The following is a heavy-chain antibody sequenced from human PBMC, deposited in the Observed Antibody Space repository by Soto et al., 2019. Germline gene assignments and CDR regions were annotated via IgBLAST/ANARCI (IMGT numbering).Heavy chain of an antibody. Sequence: GASVKVSCKASGYTFTSYYMHWVRQAPGQGLEWMGIINPSGGSTSYAQKFQGRVTMTRDTSTSTVYMELSSLRSEDTAVYYCAREPSYDYIWGSTHKYYFDYWGQGTLVTVSS. CDR2: INPSGGST. CDR1: GYTFTSYY. J-gene: IGHJ4*02. V-gene: IGHV1-46*03. D-gene: IGHD3-16*01. CDR3: AREPSYDYIWGSTHKYYFDY.